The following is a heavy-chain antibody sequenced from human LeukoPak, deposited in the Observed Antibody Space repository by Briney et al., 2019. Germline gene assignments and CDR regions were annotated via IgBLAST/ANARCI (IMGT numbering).Heavy chain of an antibody. CDR3: ARQSGQGDMYYYDSSGYYFDY. D-gene: IGHD3-22*01. Sequence: SETLSLTCTVSGGSISSSSYYWGWIRQPPGKGLEWNGRIYYSGRTYYNPSLKSRVTISVDTSKNQFSLKLSSVTAADTAVYYCARQSGQGDMYYYDSSGYYFDYWGQGTLVTVSS. CDR2: IYYSGRT. V-gene: IGHV4-39*01. J-gene: IGHJ4*02. CDR1: GGSISSSSYY.